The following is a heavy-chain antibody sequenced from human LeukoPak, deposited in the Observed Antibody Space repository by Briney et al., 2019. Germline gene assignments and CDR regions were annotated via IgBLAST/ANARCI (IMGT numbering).Heavy chain of an antibody. CDR3: ARHYRGSGYYYYYYMDV. CDR2: IYYSGST. D-gene: IGHD3-10*01. V-gene: IGHV4-59*08. J-gene: IGHJ6*03. Sequence: SETLSLTCTVSGGSISSYYWSWIRQPPGKGLEWIGYIYYSGSTNYNPSLKSRVTISVDTSKNQFSLKLSSVTAADTAVYYCARHYRGSGYYYYYYMDVWGKGTTVTISS. CDR1: GGSISSYY.